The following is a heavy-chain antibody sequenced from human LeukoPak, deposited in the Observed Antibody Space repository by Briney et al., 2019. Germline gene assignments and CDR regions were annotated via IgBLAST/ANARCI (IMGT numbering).Heavy chain of an antibody. V-gene: IGHV4-39*01. Sequence: PSETLSLTCTVSGGSISSYYWGWIRQPPGKGLEWIGSIYYSGSTYYNPSLKSRVTISVDTSKNQFSLKLSSVTAADTAVYYCASLNAAYFDYWGQGTLVTVSS. CDR3: ASLNAAYFDY. D-gene: IGHD6-25*01. CDR2: IYYSGST. CDR1: GGSISSYY. J-gene: IGHJ4*02.